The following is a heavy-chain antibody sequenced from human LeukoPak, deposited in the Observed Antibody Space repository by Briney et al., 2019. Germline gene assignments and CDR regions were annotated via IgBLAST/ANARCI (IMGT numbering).Heavy chain of an antibody. CDR3: AKGDGYNSQFWFDP. Sequence: GGSLRLSCAASGFTFSSYWMHWVRQAPGKGLVWVSRINSDGSSTSYADSVKGRFTISRDNAKNTLYLQMNSLRAEDTAVYYCAKGDGYNSQFWFDPWGQGTLVTVSS. J-gene: IGHJ5*02. D-gene: IGHD5-12*01. V-gene: IGHV3-74*01. CDR1: GFTFSSYW. CDR2: INSDGSST.